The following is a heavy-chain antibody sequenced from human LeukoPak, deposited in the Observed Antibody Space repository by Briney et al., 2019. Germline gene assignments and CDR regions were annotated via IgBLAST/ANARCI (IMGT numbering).Heavy chain of an antibody. D-gene: IGHD6-19*01. CDR1: GFTFDDYG. V-gene: IGHV3-20*04. CDR3: VREGGSGWYSGWFDP. CDR2: INWNGGST. Sequence: GGSLRLSCAASGFTFDDYGMSWVRHAPGKGLEWVSGINWNGGSTGYADSVKGRFTISRDNAKNSLYLQMNSLRAEDTALYYCVREGGSGWYSGWFDPWGQGTLVTVSS. J-gene: IGHJ5*02.